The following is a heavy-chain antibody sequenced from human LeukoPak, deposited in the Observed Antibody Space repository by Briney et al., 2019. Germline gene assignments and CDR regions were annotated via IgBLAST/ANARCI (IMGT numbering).Heavy chain of an antibody. Sequence: GGSLRLSCAASGFTFSNAWMSWVRQAPGKGLERVGRIKSKTDGGTTDYAAPVKGRFTISRDDSKNTLYLQMNSLKTEDTAVYYCTTRAYYYDSSGYPIIDYWGQGTLVTVSS. CDR3: TTRAYYYDSSGYPIIDY. J-gene: IGHJ4*02. CDR1: GFTFSNAW. D-gene: IGHD3-22*01. CDR2: IKSKTDGGTT. V-gene: IGHV3-15*01.